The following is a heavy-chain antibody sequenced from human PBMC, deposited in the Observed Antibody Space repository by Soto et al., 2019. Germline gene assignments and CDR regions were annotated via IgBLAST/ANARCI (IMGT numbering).Heavy chain of an antibody. D-gene: IGHD2-2*01. J-gene: IGHJ1*01. CDR1: LYTFTFYY. CDR3: ARVIIDIVVVKDDMDT. Sequence: ASVXVSFKSSLYTFTFYYMHFLLQAPGQGLEWIGWINPNSGGTNYAQKFQGRVTMTRETSISTAYMELSRLRSDDTAVYYCARVIIDIVVVKDDMDTWGQGTLVTVSS. V-gene: IGHV1-2*02. CDR2: INPNSGGT.